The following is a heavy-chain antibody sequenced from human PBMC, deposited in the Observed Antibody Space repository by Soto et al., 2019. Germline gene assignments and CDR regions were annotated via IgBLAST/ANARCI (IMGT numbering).Heavy chain of an antibody. D-gene: IGHD6-13*01. CDR2: IKSKTDGGTT. CDR3: TTDTNLYDKSSSWYQDSYYYYGMDV. CDR1: GFTFSNAW. J-gene: IGHJ6*02. V-gene: IGHV3-15*07. Sequence: GGSLRLSCAASGFTFSNAWMNWVRQAPGKGLEWVGRIKSKTDGGTTDYAAPVKGRFTISRDDSKNTLYLQMNSLKTEDTAVYYCTTDTNLYDKSSSWYQDSYYYYGMDVWGQGTTVTVSS.